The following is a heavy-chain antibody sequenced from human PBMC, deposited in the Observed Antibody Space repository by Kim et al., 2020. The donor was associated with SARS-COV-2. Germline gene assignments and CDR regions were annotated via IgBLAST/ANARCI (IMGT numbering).Heavy chain of an antibody. D-gene: IGHD6-6*01. CDR3: VRDPVAAAQRVYFDS. CDR2: ISYDGSNK. CDR1: GFTFSSYA. V-gene: IGHV3-30*04. J-gene: IGHJ4*01. Sequence: GGSLRLSCAVSGFTFSSYAMHWVRQAPGKGLEWVAVISYDGSNKYYADSVKGRFTISRDNSKNTLNLQMNSLRAEDTALYYCVRDPVAAAQRVYFDSSG.